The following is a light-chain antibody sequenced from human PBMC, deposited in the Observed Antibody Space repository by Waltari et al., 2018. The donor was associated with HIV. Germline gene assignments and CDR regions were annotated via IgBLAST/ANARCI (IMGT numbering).Light chain of an antibody. J-gene: IGLJ2*01. CDR2: RNN. CDR1: SSNIGSNF. CDR3: AAWDDSLSGGV. Sequence: QSVLTQPPSASGTPGQSVTITCSGSSSNIGSNFVYWYQQVPGTAPPLLSYRNNQRPSGVSDRCSGSKSGTSASLAISGLRAEDEADYYCAAWDDSLSGGVFGGGTKLTVL. V-gene: IGLV1-47*01.